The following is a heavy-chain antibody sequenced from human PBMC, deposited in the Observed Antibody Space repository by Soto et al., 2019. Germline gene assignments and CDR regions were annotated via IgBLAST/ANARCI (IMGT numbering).Heavy chain of an antibody. Sequence: AGGSLRLSCISSGFTFRTYTMNWVRQAPGKGLEWVSGICGFSPYTFYAESVKGRFTISRDNAKNSLYLQMNSLRADDTAVYYCARDRGDDAHDYYYNAMDVWGQGTTVTVSS. CDR2: ICGFSPYT. CDR1: GFTFRTYT. CDR3: ARDRGDDAHDYYYNAMDV. V-gene: IGHV3-21*01. J-gene: IGHJ6*02. D-gene: IGHD2-2*01.